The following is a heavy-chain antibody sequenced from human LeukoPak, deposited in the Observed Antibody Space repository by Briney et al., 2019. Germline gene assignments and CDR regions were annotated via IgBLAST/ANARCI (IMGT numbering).Heavy chain of an antibody. D-gene: IGHD6-19*01. V-gene: IGHV1-2*02. CDR1: GGTFSSYA. CDR3: ARKTADNSGGLDY. J-gene: IGHJ4*02. CDR2: INPNSGGT. Sequence: ASVKVSCKASGGTFSSYAISWVRQAPGQGLEWMGWINPNSGGTNYAQKFQGRVTMTRDTSISTAYMELLRLRSDDTAVYYCARKTADNSGGLDYWGQGTLVTVSS.